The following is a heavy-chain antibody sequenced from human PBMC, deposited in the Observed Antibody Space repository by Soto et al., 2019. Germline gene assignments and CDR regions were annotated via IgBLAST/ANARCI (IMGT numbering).Heavy chain of an antibody. J-gene: IGHJ5*02. V-gene: IGHV3-30-3*01. D-gene: IGHD4-17*01. CDR3: ARDAYGDSFNWLDP. Sequence: QVQLVESGGGVVQPGRSLRLSCAASGFTFSSYAMHWVRQAPGKGLEWVAVISYDGSNKYYADSVKGRFTISRDNSKNTLYLQMNSLRAEDTAVYYCARDAYGDSFNWLDPLGQGTLVTVSS. CDR1: GFTFSSYA. CDR2: ISYDGSNK.